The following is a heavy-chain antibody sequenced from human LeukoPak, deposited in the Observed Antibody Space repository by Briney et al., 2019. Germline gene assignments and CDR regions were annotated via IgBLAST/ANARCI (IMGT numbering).Heavy chain of an antibody. D-gene: IGHD4-23*01. CDR1: GGSISSYY. CDR2: IYYSGST. J-gene: IGHJ4*02. Sequence: SSETLSLTCTASGGSISSYYWSWIRQPPGKGPEWIGYIYYSGSTNYNPSLKSRVTISVDTSKNQFSLKLSSVTAADTAVYYCARALRWLDYWGQGTLVTVSS. CDR3: ARALRWLDY. V-gene: IGHV4-59*01.